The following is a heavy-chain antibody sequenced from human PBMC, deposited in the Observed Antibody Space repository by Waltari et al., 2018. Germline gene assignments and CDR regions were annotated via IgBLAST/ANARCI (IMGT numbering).Heavy chain of an antibody. V-gene: IGHV1-3*01. CDR2: INADNGDT. Sequence: QVQLVQSGAEVKKPGSSVKVSCKASGGTFSSYAISWVRQAPGQRLEWMGWINADNGDTQYSPKFQIRVTFTRDTFASTVYMELSSLTSEDTAVYYCARGLHRTAWIVDYWGQGTLVTVSS. CDR1: GGTFSSYA. J-gene: IGHJ4*02. D-gene: IGHD1-1*01. CDR3: ARGLHRTAWIVDY.